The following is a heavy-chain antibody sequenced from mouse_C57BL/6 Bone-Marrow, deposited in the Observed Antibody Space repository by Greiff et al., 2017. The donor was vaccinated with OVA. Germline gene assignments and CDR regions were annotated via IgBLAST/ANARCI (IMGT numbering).Heavy chain of an antibody. D-gene: IGHD3-2*02. CDR2: INPSTGGT. CDR1: GYSFTGYY. J-gene: IGHJ3*01. CDR3: ARRAQAGLAY. V-gene: IGHV1-42*01. Sequence: VQLQQSGPELVKPGASVKISCKASGYSFTGYYMNWVKQSPEKSLEWIGEINPSTGGTTYNQKFKAKATLTVDKSSSTAYMQLKSLTSEDSAVYYCARRAQAGLAYWGQGTLVTVSA.